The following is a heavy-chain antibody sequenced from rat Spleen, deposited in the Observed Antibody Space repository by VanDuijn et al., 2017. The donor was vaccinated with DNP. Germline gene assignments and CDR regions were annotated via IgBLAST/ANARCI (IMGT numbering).Heavy chain of an antibody. Sequence: EVQLVESGGGLVQPGRSLKLSCAASGFTFSDYNMAWVRQAPKKGLEWVATIIYDGSRTYYRDSVKGRFTISRDNAKSTLYLQMDSLRSEDTATYYCATLMGPGYIGYWGQGVMVTVSS. V-gene: IGHV5S10*01. D-gene: IGHD1-4*01. CDR1: GFTFSDYN. CDR3: ATLMGPGYIGY. CDR2: IIYDGSRT. J-gene: IGHJ2*01.